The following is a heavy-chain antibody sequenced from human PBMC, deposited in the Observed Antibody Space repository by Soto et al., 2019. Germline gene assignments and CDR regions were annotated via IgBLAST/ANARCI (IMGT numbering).Heavy chain of an antibody. J-gene: IGHJ4*02. CDR2: ISSNSAYI. D-gene: IGHD3-3*01. V-gene: IGHV3-21*01. CDR3: AKSPDFWSGEAFDY. Sequence: PRGSLRLSCAASGFTFRSFTMNWVRQAPGKGLEWVSTISSNSAYIYYTDALRGRFTISRDNAKNSLHLQMNSLRAEDTAVYYCAKSPDFWSGEAFDYWGQGTLVTVSS. CDR1: GFTFRSFT.